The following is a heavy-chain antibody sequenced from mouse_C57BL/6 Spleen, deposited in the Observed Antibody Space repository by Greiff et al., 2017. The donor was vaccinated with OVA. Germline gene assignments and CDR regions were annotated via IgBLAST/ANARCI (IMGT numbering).Heavy chain of an antibody. J-gene: IGHJ3*01. CDR3: AREEKSYEYGGIFAY. D-gene: IGHD2-4*01. CDR1: GYAFSSSW. V-gene: IGHV1-82*01. CDR2: IYPGDGDT. Sequence: QVQLQQSGPELVKPGASVKISCKASGYAFSSSWMNWVKQRPGKGLEWIGRIYPGDGDTNYNGKFKGKATLTADKSSSTAYMQLSSLTSEDSAVYVCAREEKSYEYGGIFAYWGQGTLVTVSA.